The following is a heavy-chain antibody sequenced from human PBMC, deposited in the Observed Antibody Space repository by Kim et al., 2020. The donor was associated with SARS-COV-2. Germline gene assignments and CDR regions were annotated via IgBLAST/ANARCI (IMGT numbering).Heavy chain of an antibody. CDR3: ARDIPTVVFDY. J-gene: IGHJ4*02. D-gene: IGHD4-4*01. CDR2: P. Sequence: PTYAQGFTGRFVFSLDTSVSTAYLQISSLKAEDTAVYYCARDIPTVVFDYWGQGTLVTVSS. V-gene: IGHV7-4-1*02.